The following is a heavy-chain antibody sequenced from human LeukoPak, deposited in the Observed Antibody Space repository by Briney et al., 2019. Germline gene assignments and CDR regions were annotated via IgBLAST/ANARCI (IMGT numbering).Heavy chain of an antibody. CDR1: GASISNYY. J-gene: IGHJ6*02. CDR2: VYYTGST. D-gene: IGHD3-10*01. Sequence: SETLSLTCTVSGASISNYYWTWMRQAPGKGLEWIGYVYYTGSTNYNPSLKRRVTISVDTSKNQFFLKLSAVTAADTAVYYCARTSRHFYNSGGNSIPWPDGMDVWGQGTTVTASS. CDR3: ARTSRHFYNSGGNSIPWPDGMDV. V-gene: IGHV4-59*01.